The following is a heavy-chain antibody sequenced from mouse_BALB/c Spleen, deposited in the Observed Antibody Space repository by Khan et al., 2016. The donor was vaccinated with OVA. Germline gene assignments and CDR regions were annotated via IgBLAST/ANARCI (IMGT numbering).Heavy chain of an antibody. Sequence: EVELVESGGGSVKPGGSLKLSCSASGFTFSSYAMSWVRQTPEKRLELVATISSGGHYTFYPDSVKGRFTISRDNARNTLYLQMSSLRSEDTAMYYCARSLVDYYAMDYWGPGASVTVSS. CDR1: GFTFSSYA. CDR2: ISSGGHYT. CDR3: ARSLVDYYAMDY. J-gene: IGHJ4*01. V-gene: IGHV5-9-3*01. D-gene: IGHD2-2*01.